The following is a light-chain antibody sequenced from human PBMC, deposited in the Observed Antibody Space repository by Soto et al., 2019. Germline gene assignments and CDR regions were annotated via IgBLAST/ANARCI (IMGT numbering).Light chain of an antibody. CDR2: GAS. CDR1: QSVSSSY. V-gene: IGKV3-20*01. Sequence: EIVLTQSPGTLSLSPGERATLSCRASQSVSSSYLAWYQQKPGQAPRLLIYGASSRATGIPDRFSGSGSGTDFTLTIIRLEPEDFAVYYCPQYRSSAYTFGQGTKLEIK. CDR3: PQYRSSAYT. J-gene: IGKJ2*01.